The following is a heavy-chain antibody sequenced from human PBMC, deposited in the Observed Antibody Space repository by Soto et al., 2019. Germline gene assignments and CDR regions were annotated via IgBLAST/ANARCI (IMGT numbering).Heavy chain of an antibody. Sequence: APGNVSCKASGYTFTSHAMHWVRQAPGQRLEFMLWINSVNGKTXXSHKFQGIVXMTRYTSSSTAXKELSXLTSEDTAVYYCARDILLDYWGQGTLVTVSS. V-gene: IGHV1-3*01. CDR1: GYTFTSHA. CDR2: INSVNGKT. CDR3: ARDILLDY. D-gene: IGHD3-10*01. J-gene: IGHJ4*02.